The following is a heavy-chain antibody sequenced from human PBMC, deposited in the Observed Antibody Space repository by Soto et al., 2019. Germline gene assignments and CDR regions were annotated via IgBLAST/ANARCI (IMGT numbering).Heavy chain of an antibody. Sequence: QVQLVESGGGVVQPGRSLRLSCAASGFTFSNYGMHWVRQAPGKGLEWVAVISYDGSNKYYADSVKGRFTISRDNSKNTLYLQMNSLRVEDTARYYCAKNPGYNSGWYSIDYWGQGTLVTVSS. V-gene: IGHV3-30*18. D-gene: IGHD6-19*01. CDR2: ISYDGSNK. CDR1: GFTFSNYG. J-gene: IGHJ4*02. CDR3: AKNPGYNSGWYSIDY.